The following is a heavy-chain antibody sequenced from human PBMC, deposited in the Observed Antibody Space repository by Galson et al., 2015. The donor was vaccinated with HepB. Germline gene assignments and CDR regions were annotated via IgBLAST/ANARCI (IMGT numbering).Heavy chain of an antibody. J-gene: IGHJ4*02. V-gene: IGHV3-20*04. CDR2: INWNGGST. D-gene: IGHD3-9*01. CDR1: GFTFDDYG. Sequence: SLRLSCAASGFTFDDYGMSWVRQAPGKGLEWVSGINWNGGSTGYADSVKGRFTISRDNAKNSLYLQMNSLRAEDTALYYCARDYGYDILTGQDYFDYWGQGTLVTVSS. CDR3: ARDYGYDILTGQDYFDY.